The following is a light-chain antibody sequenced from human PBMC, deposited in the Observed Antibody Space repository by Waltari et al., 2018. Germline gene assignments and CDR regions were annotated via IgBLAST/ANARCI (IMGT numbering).Light chain of an antibody. V-gene: IGKV3-15*01. CDR3: QQYNNWPLYT. CDR1: QSVSSN. CDR2: GAS. J-gene: IGKJ2*01. Sequence: EIVMTQSPATLSVSPGERATLSCRASQSVSSNLVWYQQKPGQAPGLLIYGASARATGIPARFSGSGSGTEFTLTISSLQSEDFAVYYCQQYNNWPLYTFGQGTKLEIK.